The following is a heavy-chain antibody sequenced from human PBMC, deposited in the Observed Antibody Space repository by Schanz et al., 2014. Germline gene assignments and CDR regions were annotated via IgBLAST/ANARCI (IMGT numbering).Heavy chain of an antibody. Sequence: QVQLVQSGPEVKKPGSSVKVSCQAFGDTFSSFGINWVRQAPGQGLEWMGRIIPILGIANYAQNFQGRVTITADKSTSTAYMELTSLRSEDTAVYYCAGTYCSSTSCYTGYYYMDVWGKGTTVTVSS. CDR2: IIPILGIA. CDR1: GDTFSSFG. D-gene: IGHD2-2*02. J-gene: IGHJ6*03. CDR3: AGTYCSSTSCYTGYYYMDV. V-gene: IGHV1-69*02.